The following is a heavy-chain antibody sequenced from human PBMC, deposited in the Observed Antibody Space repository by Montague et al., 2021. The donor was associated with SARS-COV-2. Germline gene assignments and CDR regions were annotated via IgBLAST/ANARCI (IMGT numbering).Heavy chain of an antibody. D-gene: IGHD2-15*01. Sequence: SETLSLTCAVYGGSFSVHYWSWIRQPPGKGLECIGEINHSGSTNYNPSLKSRVTISLDTSKNHFSLKLSSVTAADTAVYYCARGGIRDIVQRGVHYYDGMDVWGQGTTVTVSS. J-gene: IGHJ6*02. CDR1: GGSFSVHY. CDR3: ARGGIRDIVQRGVHYYDGMDV. V-gene: IGHV4-34*01. CDR2: INHSGST.